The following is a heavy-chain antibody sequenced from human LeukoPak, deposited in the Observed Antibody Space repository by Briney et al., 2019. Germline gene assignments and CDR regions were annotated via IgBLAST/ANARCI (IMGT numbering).Heavy chain of an antibody. V-gene: IGHV3-23*01. D-gene: IGHD2-15*01. Sequence: PGGSLRLSCAASGFTFSSYAMSWVRQAPGKGLEWVSTIVGSGGSTHYADSVKGRFTISRDNSSNTLYLQMNSLRAEDTALYYCAKGRGYCSGGSCYSDYWGQGTLVTVSS. CDR1: GFTFSSYA. CDR3: AKGRGYCSGGSCYSDY. J-gene: IGHJ4*02. CDR2: IVGSGGST.